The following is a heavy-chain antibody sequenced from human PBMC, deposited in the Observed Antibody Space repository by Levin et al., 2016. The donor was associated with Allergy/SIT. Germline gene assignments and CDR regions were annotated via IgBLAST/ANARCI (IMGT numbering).Heavy chain of an antibody. Sequence: GESLKISCAASGFTFSSYSMNWVRQAPGKGLEWVSYISSSSSTIYYADSVKGRFTISRDNAKNSLYLQMNSLRAEDTAVYYCARCSPMFPTYNWFDPWGQGTLVTVSS. J-gene: IGHJ5*02. D-gene: IGHD3-10*02. CDR3: ARCSPMFPTYNWFDP. CDR1: GFTFSSYS. CDR2: ISSSSSTI. V-gene: IGHV3-48*01.